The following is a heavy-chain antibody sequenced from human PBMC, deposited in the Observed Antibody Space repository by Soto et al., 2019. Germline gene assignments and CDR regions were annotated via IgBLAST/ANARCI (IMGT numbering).Heavy chain of an antibody. CDR2: MSYDGSRQ. CDR1: GSSLINYD. CDR3: AKGAWYGSSSSSDS. D-gene: IGHD6-6*01. V-gene: IGHV3-30*18. J-gene: IGHJ4*02. Sequence: QVQLVESGGGVVQPGRSLRLSCAASGSSLINYDMHWVRQAPGKGLEWVAVMSYDGSRQFYADSVRGRFSVSRDISKSALYLQMSSLRIEDTAIYYCAKGAWYGSSSSSDSWGQETHVTVSS.